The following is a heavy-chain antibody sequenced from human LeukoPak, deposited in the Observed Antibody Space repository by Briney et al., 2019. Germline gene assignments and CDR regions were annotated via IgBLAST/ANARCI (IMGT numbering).Heavy chain of an antibody. CDR2: IYYDSSHI. D-gene: IGHD3-9*01. V-gene: IGHV3-21*01. CDR1: GFTFSTSA. CDR3: TRDPLRYLRVGHYDY. Sequence: GGSLRLSCAASGFTFSTSAMNWVRQAPGKGLEWVSSIYYDSSHIYYAASVRGRFTISRDNARDSVYLQMDSLRVEDTAVYYCTRDPLRYLRVGHYDYWGQGTLVAVSS. J-gene: IGHJ4*02.